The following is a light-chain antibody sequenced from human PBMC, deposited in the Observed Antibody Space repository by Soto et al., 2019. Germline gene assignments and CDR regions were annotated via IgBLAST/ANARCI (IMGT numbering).Light chain of an antibody. CDR3: QQYNNWPHT. CDR1: QSVSSN. V-gene: IGKV3-15*01. J-gene: IGKJ2*01. Sequence: EIVMTQSPATLSVSPGERATLSCRASQSVSSNLAWYKQKPGQAPRLLIFGASTRATGIPGMFSGSGSGTEFTLTISRLQSEDFAVYYCQQYNNWPHTFGQGTKLEIK. CDR2: GAS.